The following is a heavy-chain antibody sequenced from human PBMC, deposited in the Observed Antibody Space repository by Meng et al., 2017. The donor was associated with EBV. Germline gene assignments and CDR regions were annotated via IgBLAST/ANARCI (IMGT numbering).Heavy chain of an antibody. D-gene: IGHD5/OR15-5a*01. CDR2: AHYSGRT. CDR1: XDSISSFYY. CDR3: ARPFPSIVSPRLDPFGD. V-gene: IGHV4-39*01. Sequence: QLQLQESGPGQVKPSXXXXLTXXVXXDSISSFYYWAWLRQPPGRGLEWIGSAHYSGRTYYSPSLRSRVTVSIDTSKNQFSLRLTSVTAADTALYYCARPFPSIVSPRLDPFGDWGQGALVTVSS. J-gene: IGHJ4*02.